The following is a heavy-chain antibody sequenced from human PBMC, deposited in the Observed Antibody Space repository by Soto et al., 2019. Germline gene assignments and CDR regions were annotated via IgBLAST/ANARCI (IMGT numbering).Heavy chain of an antibody. Sequence: SETLSLTCAVSGGSISSGGYSWSWIRQPPGKGLEWIGYIYHSGSTYYNPSLKSRVTISVDRSKNQFSLKLTSVTAADTAVYYFARLYPPLRGSSWLDYWGQGTLVTVSS. J-gene: IGHJ4*02. CDR3: ARLYPPLRGSSWLDY. D-gene: IGHD6-13*01. V-gene: IGHV4-30-2*01. CDR1: GGSISSGGYS. CDR2: IYHSGST.